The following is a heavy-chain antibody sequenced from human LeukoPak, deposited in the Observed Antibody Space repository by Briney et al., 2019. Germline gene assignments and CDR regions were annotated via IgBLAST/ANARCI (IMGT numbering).Heavy chain of an antibody. Sequence: SETLSLTCTVSGGSISSSYWSWIRQPPGRGLEWIGYISHSGSTNYKPSLKSRVSISVDTSKNRFSLKLTSVTAADTAIYYCARGYYDARGDSNPFDIWGQGTMVTVSS. CDR1: GGSISSSY. CDR2: ISHSGST. D-gene: IGHD3-22*01. J-gene: IGHJ3*02. CDR3: ARGYYDARGDSNPFDI. V-gene: IGHV4-59*01.